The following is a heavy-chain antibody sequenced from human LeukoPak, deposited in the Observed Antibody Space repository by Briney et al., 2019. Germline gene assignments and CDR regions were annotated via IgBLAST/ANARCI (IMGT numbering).Heavy chain of an antibody. Sequence: SETLSLTCTVSGYSISSGYYWGWIRQPPGKGLEWIGHIFYSGTTNYNPALKSRGTISVDTAKNQFSLKLSSVTAADTAVYYCARAPPYYNILTAYHPSYFDYWGQGTLVTVSS. J-gene: IGHJ4*02. CDR1: GYSISSGYY. D-gene: IGHD3-9*01. CDR3: ARAPPYYNILTAYHPSYFDY. CDR2: IFYSGTT. V-gene: IGHV4-38-2*02.